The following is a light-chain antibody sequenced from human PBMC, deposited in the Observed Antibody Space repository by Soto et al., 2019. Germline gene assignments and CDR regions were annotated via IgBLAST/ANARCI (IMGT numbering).Light chain of an antibody. V-gene: IGKV1-5*01. CDR1: QNIVRW. CDR2: DAS. J-gene: IGKJ4*01. Sequence: DIQVTQSPSTLSASVGDRVSITRRASQNIVRWLAWYQQKPGKAPRLLIYDASNLESGVPSRFSGSGSGTEFTLTISSLQPDDFATYYCQQYNAYSVTFGGGTKVEIK. CDR3: QQYNAYSVT.